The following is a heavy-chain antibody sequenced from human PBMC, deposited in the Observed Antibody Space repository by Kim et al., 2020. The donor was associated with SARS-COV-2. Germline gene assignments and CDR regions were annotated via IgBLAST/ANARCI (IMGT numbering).Heavy chain of an antibody. V-gene: IGHV3-23*01. CDR1: GFTFSSYA. CDR2: IRGSGGST. J-gene: IGHJ5*02. CDR3: AIDREGGIAAGTVFGVFDP. D-gene: IGHD6-13*01. Sequence: GGSLRLSCAASGFTFSSYAMSWVRQAPGKGLEWVSAIRGSGGSTYYADSVTGRFTISRDNSKNTLYLQMNSLRAEDTAVYYCAIDREGGIAAGTVFGVFDPWGQGTLGTVSS.